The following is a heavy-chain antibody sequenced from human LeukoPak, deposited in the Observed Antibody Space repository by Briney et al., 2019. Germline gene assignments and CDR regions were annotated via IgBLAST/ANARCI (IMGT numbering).Heavy chain of an antibody. V-gene: IGHV7-4-1*02. CDR1: GYTFTSYA. CDR2: INTNTGNP. D-gene: IGHD4-17*01. Sequence: VASVKVSCKASGYTFTSYAMNWVRQAPGQGLEWMGWINTNTGNPTYAQGFTGRFVFSLDTSVSTAYLQISSLKAEDTAVYYCARDPSYGDQTLFDYWGQGTLVTVSS. CDR3: ARDPSYGDQTLFDY. J-gene: IGHJ4*02.